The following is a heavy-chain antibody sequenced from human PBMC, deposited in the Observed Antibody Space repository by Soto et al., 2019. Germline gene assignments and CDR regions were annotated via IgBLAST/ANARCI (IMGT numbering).Heavy chain of an antibody. Sequence: GGSLRLSCAASGFTFSSYSMNWVRQAPGKGLEWVSYISSSSSTIYYADSVKGRFTISRDNAKNSLYLQMNSLRAEDTAVYYCASQKGIGYWGQGTLVTVSS. CDR1: GFTFSSYS. V-gene: IGHV3-48*04. D-gene: IGHD3-10*01. CDR3: ASQKGIGY. J-gene: IGHJ4*02. CDR2: ISSSSSTI.